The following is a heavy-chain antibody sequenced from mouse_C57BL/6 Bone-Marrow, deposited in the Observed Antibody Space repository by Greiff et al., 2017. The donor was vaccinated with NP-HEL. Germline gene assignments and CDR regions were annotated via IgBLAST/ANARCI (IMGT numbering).Heavy chain of an antibody. CDR1: GFNIKDDY. J-gene: IGHJ3*01. CDR3: TRWWKFAY. D-gene: IGHD1-1*02. Sequence: EAQLQESGAELVRPGASVKLSCTASGFNIKDDYMHWVKQRPEQGLEWIGWIDPENGDTEYASKFQGKATITADTSSNTAYLQLSSLTSEDTAVYYCTRWWKFAYWGQGTLVTVSA. V-gene: IGHV14-4*01. CDR2: IDPENGDT.